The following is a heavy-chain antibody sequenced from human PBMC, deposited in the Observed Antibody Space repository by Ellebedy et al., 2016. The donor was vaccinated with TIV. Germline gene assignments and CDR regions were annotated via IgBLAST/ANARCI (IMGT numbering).Heavy chain of an antibody. CDR3: ARDGLSYGLGSHNWFDP. J-gene: IGHJ5*02. Sequence: AASVKVSCKASGDTFSSYPISWLRQAPGQGLEWVGGITPLFGEAKYAQKFQGRITITADKSTSTAYMEVSSLRSEDTAVYYCARDGLSYGLGSHNWFDPWGQGTLVTVSP. CDR1: GDTFSSYP. CDR2: ITPLFGEA. D-gene: IGHD3-10*01. V-gene: IGHV1-69*06.